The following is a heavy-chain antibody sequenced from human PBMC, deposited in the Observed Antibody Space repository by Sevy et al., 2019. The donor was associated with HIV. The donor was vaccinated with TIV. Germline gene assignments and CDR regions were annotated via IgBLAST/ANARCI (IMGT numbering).Heavy chain of an antibody. CDR3: ARLGAWGYYDTDV. Sequence: SETLSLTCNVSGGSINSTSFYWGWIRQPPGKGLEWVGNIYFSGRTYYHPSLKSRVTITVETSKNQFSLNLISVTAADTAVYYCARLGAWGYYDTDVWGQGTTVTVSS. D-gene: IGHD3-10*01. J-gene: IGHJ6*02. V-gene: IGHV4-39*01. CDR1: GGSINSTSFY. CDR2: IYFSGRT.